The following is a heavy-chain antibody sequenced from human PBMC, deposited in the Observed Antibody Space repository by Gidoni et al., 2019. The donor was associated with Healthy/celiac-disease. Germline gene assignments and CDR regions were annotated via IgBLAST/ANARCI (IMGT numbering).Heavy chain of an antibody. J-gene: IGHJ6*02. CDR3: AREYSAPGPYYYYGMDV. D-gene: IGHD2-15*01. Sequence: QVQLVESGGGVVQPGRSLSLSCAASGFPFSSYAMHWVRQAPGKGLEWVAVISYDGSNKYYADSVKGRFTISRDNSKNTLYLQMNSLRAEDTAVYYCAREYSAPGPYYYYGMDVWGQGTTVTVSS. CDR1: GFPFSSYA. V-gene: IGHV3-30-3*01. CDR2: ISYDGSNK.